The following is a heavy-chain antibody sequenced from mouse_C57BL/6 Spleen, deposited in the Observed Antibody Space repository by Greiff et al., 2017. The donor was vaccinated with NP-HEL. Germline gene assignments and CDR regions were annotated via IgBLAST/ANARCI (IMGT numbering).Heavy chain of an antibody. V-gene: IGHV1-55*01. CDR1: GYTFTSYW. Sequence: VQLQQPGAELVKPGASVKMSCKASGYTFTSYWITWVKQRPGQGLEWIGDIYPGSGSTNYNEKFKSKATLTVDTSSSTAYMQLSSLTSEDSAVYYCARYGAQAKLYFDYWGQGTTLTVSS. CDR2: IYPGSGST. CDR3: ARYGAQAKLYFDY. D-gene: IGHD3-2*02. J-gene: IGHJ2*01.